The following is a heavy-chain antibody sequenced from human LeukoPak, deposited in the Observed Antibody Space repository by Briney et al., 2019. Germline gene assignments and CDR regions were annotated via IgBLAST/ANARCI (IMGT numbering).Heavy chain of an antibody. J-gene: IGHJ5*02. Sequence: SETLSLTCTVYGGSISSYYWSWIRQPPGKGLEWIGYLYYSGSTNYNPSLNSRVTISVDTSKNQSSLKLSSVTAADTAVYYCARGQLRDVINWFDPWGQGTLVTVSS. V-gene: IGHV4-59*01. CDR2: LYYSGST. CDR3: ARGQLRDVINWFDP. CDR1: GGSISSYY. D-gene: IGHD2/OR15-2a*01.